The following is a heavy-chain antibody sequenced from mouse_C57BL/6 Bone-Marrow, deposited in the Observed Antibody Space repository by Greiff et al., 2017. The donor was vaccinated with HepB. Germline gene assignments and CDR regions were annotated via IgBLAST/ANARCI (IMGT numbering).Heavy chain of an antibody. J-gene: IGHJ4*01. CDR2: ISYDGSN. D-gene: IGHD1-1*01. CDR3: AIATTVVATDYAMDY. CDR1: GYSITSGYY. Sequence: EVQLQQSGPGLVKPSQSLSLTCSVTGYSITSGYYWNWIRQFPGNKLEWMGYISYDGSNNYNPSLKNRISITRDTSKNQSFLKLNSVTPEETATYYCAIATTVVATDYAMDYWGQGTSVTVSS. V-gene: IGHV3-6*01.